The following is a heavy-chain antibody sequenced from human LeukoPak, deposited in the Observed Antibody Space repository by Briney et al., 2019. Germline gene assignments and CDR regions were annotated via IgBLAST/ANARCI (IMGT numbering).Heavy chain of an antibody. V-gene: IGHV4-61*02. D-gene: IGHD3-22*01. CDR1: CASISSGSYY. CDR2: MFARGST. CDR3: ARVPNYYDSSGSRRRQLGYFDY. Sequence: TPSQTLSLTCTVSCASISSGSYYWNWIRQPAGKGLEWIGRMFARGSTNYNPSLKSRVTISLDTSKNQLSLKLSSVTAADTAVYYCARVPNYYDSSGSRRRQLGYFDYWGQGTLVTVSS. J-gene: IGHJ4*02.